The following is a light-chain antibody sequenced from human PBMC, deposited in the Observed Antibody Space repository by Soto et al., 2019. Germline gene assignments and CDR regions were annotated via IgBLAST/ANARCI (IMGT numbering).Light chain of an antibody. J-gene: IGKJ2*01. CDR3: HQRSNWPRT. CDR1: QSVSSY. V-gene: IGKV3-11*01. Sequence: EIVLTQSPATLSLSPGEGATLSCRASQSVSSYLAWYQQKPGQAPRLLIYDASNRATGIPARFSGSGSGTDVTLTISSLEPEDFAVYYCHQRSNWPRTFGQGTKLEIK. CDR2: DAS.